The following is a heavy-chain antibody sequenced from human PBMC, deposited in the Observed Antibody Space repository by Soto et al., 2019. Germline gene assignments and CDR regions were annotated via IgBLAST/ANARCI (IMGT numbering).Heavy chain of an antibody. Sequence: QVQLVESGGGVVQPGRSLRLSCAASGFTFSSYGMHWVRQAPGKGLEWVAVISYDGSNKYYADSVKGRFTISRDNSKNTXYXQMNSLRAEDTAVYYCAKDYYYDSSGPGDYYYGMDVWGQGTTVTVSS. V-gene: IGHV3-30*18. CDR3: AKDYYYDSSGPGDYYYGMDV. J-gene: IGHJ6*02. CDR2: ISYDGSNK. D-gene: IGHD3-22*01. CDR1: GFTFSSYG.